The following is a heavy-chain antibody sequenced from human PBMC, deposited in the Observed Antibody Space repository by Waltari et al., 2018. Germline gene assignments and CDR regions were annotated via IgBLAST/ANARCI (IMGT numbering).Heavy chain of an antibody. J-gene: IGHJ3*02. CDR2: INHSGST. CDR1: GGSFSGYY. Sequence: SETLSLTCAVYGGSFSGYYWSWIRQPPGKGLEWSGEINHSGSTNYNPSLKSRVTISVDTSKNQFSLKLSSVTAADTAVYYCARRRLRFLEWLQNDAFDIWGQGTMVTVSS. D-gene: IGHD3-3*01. V-gene: IGHV4-34*01. CDR3: ARRRLRFLEWLQNDAFDI.